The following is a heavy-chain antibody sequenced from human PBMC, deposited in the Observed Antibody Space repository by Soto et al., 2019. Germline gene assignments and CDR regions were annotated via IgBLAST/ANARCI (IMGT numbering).Heavy chain of an antibody. CDR2: ISGSGDNT. D-gene: IGHD5-12*01. CDR1: GFSFDEYA. V-gene: IGHV3-23*01. Sequence: EVQLLESGGGLAQPGGSVRLSCAASGFSFDEYAMTWVRQAAGKGLEWVAAISGSGDNTYYADSVKGRFTISRDNSKHTLYLQLNSLRGEDTAVYYCAKGYYSGYDLAYFDYWGQGTLVTGSS. J-gene: IGHJ4*02. CDR3: AKGYYSGYDLAYFDY.